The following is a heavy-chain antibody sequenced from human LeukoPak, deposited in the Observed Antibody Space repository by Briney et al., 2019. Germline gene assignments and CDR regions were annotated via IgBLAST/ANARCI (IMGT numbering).Heavy chain of an antibody. CDR1: GFTFSSYA. V-gene: IGHV3-64D*06. CDR2: ISSNGGST. CDR3: VTDRRGILVRGTTFDY. J-gene: IGHJ4*02. Sequence: GESLRLSCSASGFTFSSYAMHWVRQAPGKGLDYVSAISSNGGSTYYADSVKGRFTISRDNSKNTLYLQMSSLRAEDTAVYYCVTDRRGILVRGTTFDYWGQGTLVTVSS. D-gene: IGHD3-10*01.